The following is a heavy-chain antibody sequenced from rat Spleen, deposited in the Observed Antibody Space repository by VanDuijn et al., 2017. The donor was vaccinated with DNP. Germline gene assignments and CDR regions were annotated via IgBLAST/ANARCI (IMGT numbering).Heavy chain of an antibody. D-gene: IGHD1-10*01. CDR3: TRGGSTRFDY. V-gene: IGHV5-31*01. CDR1: GFTFNNYW. Sequence: EVQLVESGGGLVQPGRSLKLSCVASGFTFNNYWMSWIRQAPGEGLDWVASITNTGGSIYYPDSVKGRFTISRDNAQNTLYLQMNSLRSEDTATYYCTRGGSTRFDYWGQGVMVTVSS. J-gene: IGHJ2*01. CDR2: ITNTGGSI.